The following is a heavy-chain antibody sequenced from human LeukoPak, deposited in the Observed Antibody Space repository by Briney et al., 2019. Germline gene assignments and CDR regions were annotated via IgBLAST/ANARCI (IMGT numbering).Heavy chain of an antibody. J-gene: IGHJ6*02. CDR3: VREYYYGSGTYYYGMDV. Sequence: GGSLRLSCAASGFTFSSYDMTWVRQAPGKGLEWVSGISGSGGSTYYADSVKGRFTISRDNAKNSLYLQMNSLRAEDTAVYYCVREYYYGSGTYYYGMDVWGQGTTVTVSS. CDR2: ISGSGGST. D-gene: IGHD3-10*01. CDR1: GFTFSSYD. V-gene: IGHV3-23*01.